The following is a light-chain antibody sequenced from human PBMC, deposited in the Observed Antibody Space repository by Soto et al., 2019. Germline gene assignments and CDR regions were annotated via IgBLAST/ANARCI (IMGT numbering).Light chain of an antibody. V-gene: IGLV2-14*01. Sequence: QSVLTQPASVSGSPGQSITISCTGTSSDVGSYNYVSWYQHHPGEAPKLLIFEVTNRPSGVSNRFSGSKSDNTASLTISGLQAEDEADYYCSSYTKRNTWVFGGGTKLTVL. CDR3: SSYTKRNTWV. CDR2: EVT. CDR1: SSDVGSYNY. J-gene: IGLJ2*01.